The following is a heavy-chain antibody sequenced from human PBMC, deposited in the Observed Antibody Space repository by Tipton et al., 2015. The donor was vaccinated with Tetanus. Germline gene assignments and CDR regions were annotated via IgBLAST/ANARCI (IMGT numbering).Heavy chain of an antibody. CDR1: GGSINSGTFY. V-gene: IGHV4-39*01. CDR2: IYYNGNT. CDR3: ARSAVNWFDP. Sequence: TLSLTCIVSGGSINSGTFYWDWIRQTPGKGLEWIGNIYYNGNTLQNPSLKSRVTMSLDKSKNQFSLKLRSVTAADTAFYYCARSAVNWFDPWGQGILVIVSS. J-gene: IGHJ5*02.